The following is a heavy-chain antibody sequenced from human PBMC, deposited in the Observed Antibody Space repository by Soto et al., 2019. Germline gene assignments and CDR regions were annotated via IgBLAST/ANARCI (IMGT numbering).Heavy chain of an antibody. J-gene: IGHJ5*02. CDR2: ISGSGGST. Sequence: PGGSLRLSCAASGFTFSSYAMSWVRQAPGKGLEWVSAISGSGGSTYYADSVKGRFTISRDNSKNTLYLQMNSLRAEDTAVYYCATHSGSNIAENWFDPWGQGTLVTVSS. CDR1: GFTFSSYA. D-gene: IGHD3-10*01. V-gene: IGHV3-23*01. CDR3: ATHSGSNIAENWFDP.